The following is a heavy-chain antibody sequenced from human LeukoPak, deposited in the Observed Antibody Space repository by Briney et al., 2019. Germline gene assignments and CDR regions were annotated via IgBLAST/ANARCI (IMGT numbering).Heavy chain of an antibody. CDR1: GGPISSSSSY. D-gene: IGHD6-13*01. V-gene: IGHV4-39*07. Sequence: SSETLSLTCSVSGGPISSSSSYWGWIRQPPGRGLEWIGEINHSGSINYNPSLKSRVTISVDTSKNQFSLKLSSVTAADTAVYYCARERGSSSWYWFDPWGQGTLVTVSS. J-gene: IGHJ5*02. CDR3: ARERGSSSWYWFDP. CDR2: INHSGSI.